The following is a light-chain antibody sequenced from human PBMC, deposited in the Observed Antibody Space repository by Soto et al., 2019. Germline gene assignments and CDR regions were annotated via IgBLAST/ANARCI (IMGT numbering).Light chain of an antibody. J-gene: IGKJ1*01. CDR1: QSISGS. CDR2: EAS. CDR3: QQYNGYWT. Sequence: DIQMTQSPSTLSASVGDRVTITCRASQSISGSLAWYQQKPGKAPKLLIYEASNLKSGVPSRFSGSGSGTEXTLXISSLQPDXSASYYCQQYNGYWTF. V-gene: IGKV1-5*03.